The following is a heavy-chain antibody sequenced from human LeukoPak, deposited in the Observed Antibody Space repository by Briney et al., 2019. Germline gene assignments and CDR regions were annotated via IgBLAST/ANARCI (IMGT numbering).Heavy chain of an antibody. CDR1: GFTLSSYS. CDR2: ISYDGSNK. CDR3: AREWFDP. J-gene: IGHJ5*02. V-gene: IGHV3-30-3*01. Sequence: GGLRLSCAGSGFTLSSYSMHLVRPAPGKGLEWVAVISYDGSNKYYADSVKGRFTISRDNSKSTLYLQMNSLRAEDTAVYYCAREWFDPWGQGTLVTVSS.